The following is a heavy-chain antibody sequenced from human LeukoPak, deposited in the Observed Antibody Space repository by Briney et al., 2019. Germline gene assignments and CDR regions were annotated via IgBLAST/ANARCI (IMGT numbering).Heavy chain of an antibody. CDR2: IRGSGDNT. CDR1: GFSFKNYA. Sequence: GGSLRLSCAASGFSFKNYAMSWVRQAPGKGLEWVSAIRGSGDNTYYADSVKGRFTISRDNSKGTLYLQMNSLRAEDTAIYYCAKGRSGSLRRDAFDIWGQGTMVTVYS. J-gene: IGHJ3*02. CDR3: AKGRSGSLRRDAFDI. V-gene: IGHV3-23*01. D-gene: IGHD1-26*01.